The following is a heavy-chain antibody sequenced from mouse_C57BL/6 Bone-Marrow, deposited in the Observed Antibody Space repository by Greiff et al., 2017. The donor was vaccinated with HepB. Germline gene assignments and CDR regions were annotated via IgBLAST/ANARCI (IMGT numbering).Heavy chain of an antibody. CDR3: ARDYYSNYWYFDV. CDR1: GFTFSSYA. CDR2: ISDGGSYT. J-gene: IGHJ1*03. D-gene: IGHD2-5*01. V-gene: IGHV5-4*01. Sequence: VQLKESGGGLVKPGGSLKLSCAASGFTFSSYAMSWVRQTPEKRLEWVATISDGGSYTYYPDNVKGRFTISRDNAKNNLYLQMSHLKSEDTAMYYCARDYYSNYWYFDVWGTGTTVTVSS.